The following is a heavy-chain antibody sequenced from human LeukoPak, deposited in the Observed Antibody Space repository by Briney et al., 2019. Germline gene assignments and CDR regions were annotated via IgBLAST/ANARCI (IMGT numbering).Heavy chain of an antibody. CDR1: GGSISNHY. Sequence: SETLSLTCTVSGGSISNHYWTWIRQPPGKGLEWIGYISYSGRTNYNPSLRSRVTISIDTSNNHISLRLSPVTAADTAVYYCARDPTTGTKGFDIWGLGTMVTVSP. CDR2: ISYSGRT. J-gene: IGHJ3*02. V-gene: IGHV4-59*11. D-gene: IGHD4-17*01. CDR3: ARDPTTGTKGFDI.